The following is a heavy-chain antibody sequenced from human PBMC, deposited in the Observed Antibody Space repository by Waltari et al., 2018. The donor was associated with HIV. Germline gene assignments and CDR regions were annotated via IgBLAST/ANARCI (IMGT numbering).Heavy chain of an antibody. CDR1: GGSFTAYY. CDR3: ARGPHTSIFGVVKYFQP. J-gene: IGHJ1*01. Sequence: QVHLQQWGTGLLMPSETLSLTCAVYGGSFTAYYSTWILQSPGNGLEWIWEIDHSGSTNYNPSLKSRVTISVDASKNQFSLKLTSVTAADTGLYYCARGPHTSIFGVVKYFQPWGQGTLVIVSS. CDR2: IDHSGST. D-gene: IGHD3-3*01. V-gene: IGHV4-34*02.